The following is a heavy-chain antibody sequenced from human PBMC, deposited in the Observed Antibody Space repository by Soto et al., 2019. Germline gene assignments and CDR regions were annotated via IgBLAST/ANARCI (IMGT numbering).Heavy chain of an antibody. V-gene: IGHV1-69*13. CDR2: MIPIFGTA. Sequence: SVKFSCKASGGTFSSYAISWVRPAPGQGLEWMGGMIPIFGTANYXXKFQVRVXXTSDEARSIGXLELSXLGCEDTAVYYCARDPACYLDFWGQGTLGTGSS. J-gene: IGHJ4*02. CDR1: GGTFSSYA. CDR3: ARDPACYLDF.